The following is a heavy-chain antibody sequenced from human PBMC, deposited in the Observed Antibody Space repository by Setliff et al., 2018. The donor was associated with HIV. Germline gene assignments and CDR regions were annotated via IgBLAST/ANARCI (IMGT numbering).Heavy chain of an antibody. CDR3: AGVARGYCSGGSRYPDAFDI. Sequence: SETLSLTCAVYGGSFSGYYWSWIRQPPGKGLEWIGEIDHRGSTNYNPSLKSRVTISVDTSKNQFSLKLSSVTAADTAVYYCAGVARGYCSGGSRYPDAFDIWGQGTMVTVS. CDR1: GGSFSGYY. D-gene: IGHD2-15*01. CDR2: IDHRGST. V-gene: IGHV4-34*01. J-gene: IGHJ3*02.